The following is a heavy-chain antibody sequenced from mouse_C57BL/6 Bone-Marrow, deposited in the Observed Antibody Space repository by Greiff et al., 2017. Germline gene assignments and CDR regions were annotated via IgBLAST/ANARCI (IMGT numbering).Heavy chain of an antibody. CDR1: GYTFTSYW. CDR2: IYPGGGYT. Sequence: QVQLKELGAELVRPGTSVKMSCKASGYTFTSYWIGWAKQRPGHGLEWIGDIYPGGGYTNYNEQFKGKATLTVDTSSSTAYMQFSSLTSEDSAIYYCARREAYYYGSYWYIDVWGTGTTVTVSS. V-gene: IGHV1-63*01. D-gene: IGHD1-1*01. CDR3: ARREAYYYGSYWYIDV. J-gene: IGHJ1*03.